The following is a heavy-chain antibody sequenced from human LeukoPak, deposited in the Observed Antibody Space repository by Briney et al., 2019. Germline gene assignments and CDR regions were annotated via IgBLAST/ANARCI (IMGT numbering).Heavy chain of an antibody. Sequence: GGSLRLSCAASGFTFSTYTMSWARQAPGKGLEWVSSITSSSSFTYYADSLKGRFTISRDNAKNSLYLQMNSLRVEDTAVFYCARSVGSYYGDLWGQGTLVTVSS. CDR1: GFTFSTYT. D-gene: IGHD3-22*01. V-gene: IGHV3-21*01. CDR3: ARSVGSYYGDL. J-gene: IGHJ5*02. CDR2: ITSSSSFT.